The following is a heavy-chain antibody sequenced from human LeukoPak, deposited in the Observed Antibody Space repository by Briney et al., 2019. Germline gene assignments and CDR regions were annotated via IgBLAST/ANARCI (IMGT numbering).Heavy chain of an antibody. J-gene: IGHJ4*02. CDR1: GGSISSYY. CDR3: AREGEYSSSSVDY. D-gene: IGHD6-6*01. Sequence: SDTLSLICTVSGGSISSYYWSWIRQPPGEGLEWIGRIYTSGSTNYNPSLKSRVTMSVDTSKNQFSLKLSSVTAADTAVYYCAREGEYSSSSVDYWGQGTLVTVSS. V-gene: IGHV4-4*07. CDR2: IYTSGST.